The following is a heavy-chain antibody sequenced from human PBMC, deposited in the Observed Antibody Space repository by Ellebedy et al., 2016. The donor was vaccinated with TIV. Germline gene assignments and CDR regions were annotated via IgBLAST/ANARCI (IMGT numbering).Heavy chain of an antibody. V-gene: IGHV4-30-2*01. CDR3: ARLKQMWPNLWYFDL. J-gene: IGHJ2*01. CDR1: GASLLSGPHW. CDR2: LYQSGNT. Sequence: SETLSLTCSLSGASLLSGPHWWSWIRQPPGKGLEWLGNLYQSGNTVYSGSLRSRLSMSMDTSRNQLFLNLTSVTAADTAVYYCARLKQMWPNLWYFDLWGRGALVTVSS. D-gene: IGHD2-21*01.